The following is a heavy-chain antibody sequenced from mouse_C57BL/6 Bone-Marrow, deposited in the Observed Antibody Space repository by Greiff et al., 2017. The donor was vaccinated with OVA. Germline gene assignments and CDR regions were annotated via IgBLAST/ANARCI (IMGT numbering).Heavy chain of an antibody. D-gene: IGHD2-2*01. CDR1: GYTFTDYE. V-gene: IGHV1-15*01. CDR3: TDGNDMY. CDR2: IDPDTGGT. Sequence: VQLEESGAELVRPGASVTLSCKASGYTFTDYEMDWVKQPPLHGLEWIVAIDPDTGGTAYNQKFKGKAILTADKSSSTAYMELRSLTSEESAVYYCTDGNDMYWGQGTTLTVSS. J-gene: IGHJ2*01.